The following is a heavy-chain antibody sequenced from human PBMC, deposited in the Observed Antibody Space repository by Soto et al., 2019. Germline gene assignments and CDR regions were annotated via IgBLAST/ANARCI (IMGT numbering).Heavy chain of an antibody. J-gene: IGHJ4*02. Sequence: GESLKISCKGSGYSFTSYWIGWVRQMPGKGLEWMGIIYPGDSDTRYSPSFQGQVTISXDXXXXTXYXQXXXLKAXDTAMYYCARRGVAAADPFDYWGQGTLVTVSS. CDR3: ARRGVAAADPFDY. V-gene: IGHV5-51*01. CDR2: IYPGDSDT. D-gene: IGHD6-13*01. CDR1: GYSFTSYW.